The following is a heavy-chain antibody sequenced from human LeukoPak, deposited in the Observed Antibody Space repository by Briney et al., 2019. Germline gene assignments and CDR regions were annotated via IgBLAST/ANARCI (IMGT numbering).Heavy chain of an antibody. J-gene: IGHJ4*02. Sequence: GGSLRLSCAASGFSFNDYTMNWVRQAPGKGLEWVSYISSSGSTIYYADSVKGRFTISRDNAKNSLYLQMNSLRVEDTAVYYCARDSQRWGNFDSWGQGTLVSVSS. CDR1: GFSFNDYT. CDR3: ARDSQRWGNFDS. D-gene: IGHD5-24*01. CDR2: ISSSGSTI. V-gene: IGHV3-48*04.